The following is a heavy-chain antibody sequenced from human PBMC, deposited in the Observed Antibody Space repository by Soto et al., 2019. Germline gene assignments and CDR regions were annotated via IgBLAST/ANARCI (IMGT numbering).Heavy chain of an antibody. Sequence: QVQLQESGPGLVKPSETLSLTCAVSGDSISSYYCMWIRQPPGKGLESIGYLYYGRSANYNPSLKRRVTLSVDTSTNQCSLTPSSMTAADTAVYYCALRSMAVVPEYWGQGTLVTVSS. J-gene: IGHJ4*02. CDR1: GDSISSYY. CDR2: LYYGRSA. V-gene: IGHV4-59*01. D-gene: IGHD3-22*01. CDR3: ALRSMAVVPEY.